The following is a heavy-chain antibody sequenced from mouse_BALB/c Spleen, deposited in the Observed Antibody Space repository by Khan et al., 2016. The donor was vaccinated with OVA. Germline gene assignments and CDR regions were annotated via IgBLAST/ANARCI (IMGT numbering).Heavy chain of an antibody. J-gene: IGHJ4*01. V-gene: IGHV1S41*01. CDR1: GYTFTSYW. D-gene: IGHD1-1*01. CDR3: GWENYYGRSCYTMDY. Sequence: DLVKPGASVKLSCKASGYTFTSYWINWIKQRPGQGLEWIRRIASGSSNVYYNDMVRGKATLTVDTSSSTAYIQRGNLKSEDSAGECCGWENYYGRSCYTMDYWGQGTSVTGSS. CDR2: IASGSSNV.